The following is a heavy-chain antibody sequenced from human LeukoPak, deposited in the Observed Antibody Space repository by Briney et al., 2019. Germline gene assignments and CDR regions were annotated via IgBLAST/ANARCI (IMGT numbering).Heavy chain of an antibody. D-gene: IGHD1-26*01. V-gene: IGHV3-7*01. CDR2: IKQDGSEK. J-gene: IGHJ3*02. Sequence: GGSLRLSCAASGFTFSSYWMSWVRQAPGKGLEWVANIKQDGSEKYYVDSVKGRFTISRDNAKNSLYLQMNSLRAEDTAVYYCVRELTWELLSAAFDIWGQGTMVTVSS. CDR1: GFTFSSYW. CDR3: VRELTWELLSAAFDI.